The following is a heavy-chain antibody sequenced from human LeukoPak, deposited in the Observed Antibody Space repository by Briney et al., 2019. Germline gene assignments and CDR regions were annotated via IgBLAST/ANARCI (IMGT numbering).Heavy chain of an antibody. CDR1: GGSFSGYY. CDR2: INHSGST. J-gene: IGHJ4*02. CDR3: ARDLSGVTGYTYGRGIDY. D-gene: IGHD5-18*01. Sequence: SETLSLTCAVYGGSFSGYYWSWIRQPPGKGLEWIGEINHSGSTNYNPSLKSRVTISVDTSKNQFSLKLSSVTAADTAVYYCARDLSGVTGYTYGRGIDYWAREPWSPSPQ. V-gene: IGHV4-34*01.